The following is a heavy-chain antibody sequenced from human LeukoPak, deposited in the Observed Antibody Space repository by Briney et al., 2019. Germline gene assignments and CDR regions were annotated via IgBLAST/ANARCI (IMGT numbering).Heavy chain of an antibody. CDR1: GFTFSSYW. D-gene: IGHD6-13*01. V-gene: IGHV3-74*01. CDR2: INGDGSST. J-gene: IGHJ6*02. CDR3: ARLRDSSSPRYYYYGLDV. Sequence: GGSLRLSCAASGFTFSSYWIHWVRQAPGKGLVWVSRINGDGSSTNYADSVKGRFTISRDNAKNTLYLQMNSLGAEDTAVYYCARLRDSSSPRYYYYGLDVWGQGTTVTVSS.